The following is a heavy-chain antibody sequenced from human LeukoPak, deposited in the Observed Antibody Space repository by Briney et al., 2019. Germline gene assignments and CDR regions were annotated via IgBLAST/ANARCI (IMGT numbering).Heavy chain of an antibody. CDR3: ARGLPRIIVVIPAAKRRSNWFDP. CDR1: GGSFSGYY. V-gene: IGHV4-34*01. D-gene: IGHD2-2*01. J-gene: IGHJ5*02. Sequence: SETLSLTCAVYGGSFSGYYWSWIRQPPGKGLGWTGEINHSGSTNYNPSLKSRVTISEDTSKNQFSLKLSSVTAADTAVYYCARGLPRIIVVIPAAKRRSNWFDPWGQGTLVTVSS. CDR2: INHSGST.